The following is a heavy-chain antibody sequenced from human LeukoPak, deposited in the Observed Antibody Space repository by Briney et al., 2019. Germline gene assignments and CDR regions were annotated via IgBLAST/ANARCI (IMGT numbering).Heavy chain of an antibody. V-gene: IGHV4-59*02. CDR1: GGSVSSYY. CDR2: IYDSGTT. J-gene: IGHJ4*02. Sequence: SETLSLTCTVSGGSVSSYYWSWIRQPPGKGLEWIGHIYDSGTTNYNPSLKSRVTISLDTSKSQLSLKLNSVSAADTAVYYCARAGSVVSYFGYWGQGTLVTVSS. CDR3: ARAGSVVSYFGY. D-gene: IGHD3-22*01.